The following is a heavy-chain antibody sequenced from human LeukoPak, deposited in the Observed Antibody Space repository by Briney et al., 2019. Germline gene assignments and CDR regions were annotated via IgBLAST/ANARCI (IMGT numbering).Heavy chain of an antibody. Sequence: PGGSLRLSCAASGFTFSSYSMNWVRQAPGKGLEWVSSISSSSRYIYYADSVKGRFTISRDNAKNSLYLQMNSLRAEDTAVYYCASESPIVATISLSRAFDIWGQGTMVTVSS. D-gene: IGHD5-12*01. CDR3: ASESPIVATISLSRAFDI. V-gene: IGHV3-21*04. CDR1: GFTFSSYS. CDR2: ISSSSRYI. J-gene: IGHJ3*02.